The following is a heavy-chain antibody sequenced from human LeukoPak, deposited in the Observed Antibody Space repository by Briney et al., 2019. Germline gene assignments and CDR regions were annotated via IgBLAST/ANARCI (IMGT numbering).Heavy chain of an antibody. CDR3: ARDKGYNWNYPYFDY. D-gene: IGHD1-7*01. Sequence: ASVKVSCKASGGTFSSYAISWVRQAPGQGLEWMGGIIPIFGTANYAQKFQGRVTVTADESTSTAYMELSSLRSEDTAVYYCARDKGYNWNYPYFDYCGQGTLVTVSS. J-gene: IGHJ4*02. CDR1: GGTFSSYA. CDR2: IIPIFGTA. V-gene: IGHV1-69*01.